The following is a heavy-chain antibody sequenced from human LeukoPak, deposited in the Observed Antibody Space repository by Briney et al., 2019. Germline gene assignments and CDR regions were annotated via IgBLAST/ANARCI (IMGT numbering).Heavy chain of an antibody. J-gene: IGHJ6*03. CDR2: ISSSGSTM. CDR1: GFTFSSYE. CDR3: AELGITMIGGV. D-gene: IGHD3-10*02. Sequence: PGGSLILSCAASGFTFSSYEMNWVRQAPGKGLEWVSYISSSGSTMYYADSVKGRFTISRDNAKNSLYLQMNSLRAEDTAVYYCAELGITMIGGVWGKGTTVTISS. V-gene: IGHV3-48*03.